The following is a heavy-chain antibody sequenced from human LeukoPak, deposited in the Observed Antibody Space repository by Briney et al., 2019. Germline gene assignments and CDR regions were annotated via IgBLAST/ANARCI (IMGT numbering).Heavy chain of an antibody. Sequence: GGSLRLSCVASGFTFSSYSMHWVRQAPGKGLEWVAVISYDGSNKYYADSVKGRFTISRDNSKNTLYLQMNSLRAEDTAVYYCARPGTVTTFWGQGTLVTVSS. CDR3: ARPGTVTTF. CDR1: GFTFSSYS. CDR2: ISYDGSNK. V-gene: IGHV3-30*03. J-gene: IGHJ4*02. D-gene: IGHD4-11*01.